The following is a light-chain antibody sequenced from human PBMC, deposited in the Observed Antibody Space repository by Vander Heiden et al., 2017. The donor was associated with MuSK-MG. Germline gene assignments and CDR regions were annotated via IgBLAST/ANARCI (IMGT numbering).Light chain of an antibody. V-gene: IGKV4-1*01. CDR2: WAS. J-gene: IGKJ1*01. Sequence: IVMTQSPDSMAVSLGERATINCKSSQSLLHSSNNKNYLAWYQQRAGQPPKLLIYWASTRQSGVPDRFSGSGSGADFTLTISSLQAEDVAVYYCQQYYSTPRTFGQGTKVXIK. CDR1: QSLLHSSNNKNY. CDR3: QQYYSTPRT.